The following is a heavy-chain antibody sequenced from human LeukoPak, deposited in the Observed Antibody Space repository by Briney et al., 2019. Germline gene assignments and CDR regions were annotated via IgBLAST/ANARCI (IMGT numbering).Heavy chain of an antibody. CDR2: ISWSSGTI. CDR1: GFTFDDYA. D-gene: IGHD3-16*01. CDR3: LRESFAFDM. Sequence: EPGRSLRLSCAASGFTFDDYAMRWVRHAPGKGLEWVSGISWSSGTIGYADSVKGRFTISRDNAKNSLYLQMNSLRAEDTALYYCLRESFAFDMWGQGTMVTVSS. J-gene: IGHJ3*02. V-gene: IGHV3-9*01.